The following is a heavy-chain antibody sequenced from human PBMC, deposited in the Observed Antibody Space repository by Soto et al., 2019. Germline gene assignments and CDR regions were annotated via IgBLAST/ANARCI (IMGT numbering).Heavy chain of an antibody. V-gene: IGHV3-23*01. Sequence: EMQLLESGGGLVQPGGSLRLSCAASVFTFSSYGMTWVRQAPGKGLEWVSFSSATGAGTYYADSVKGRFTISRDNSKNTLYLQMTSLRADDTAVYYCAKDRRAGGNYGFYSDFWGQGALVIVSS. J-gene: IGHJ4*02. CDR2: SSATGAGT. D-gene: IGHD1-7*01. CDR1: VFTFSSYG. CDR3: AKDRRAGGNYGFYSDF.